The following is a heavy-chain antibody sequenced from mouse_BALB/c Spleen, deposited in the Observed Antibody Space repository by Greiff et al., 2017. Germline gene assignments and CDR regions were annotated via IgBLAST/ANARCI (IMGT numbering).Heavy chain of an antibody. Sequence: EVQLVESGPGLVKPSQSLSLTCSVTGYSITSGYYWNWIRQFPGNKLEWMGYISYDGSNNYNPSLKNRISITRDTSKNQFFLKLNSVTTEDTATYYCARDYRYDVSYYAMDYWGQGTSVTISS. V-gene: IGHV3-6*02. J-gene: IGHJ4*01. CDR2: ISYDGSN. CDR1: GYSITSGYY. D-gene: IGHD2-14*01. CDR3: ARDYRYDVSYYAMDY.